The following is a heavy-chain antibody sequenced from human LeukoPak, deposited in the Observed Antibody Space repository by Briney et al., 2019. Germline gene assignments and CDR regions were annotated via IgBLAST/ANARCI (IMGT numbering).Heavy chain of an antibody. V-gene: IGHV1-2*06. CDR1: GYTFTGYY. D-gene: IGHD1-26*01. Sequence: GASVTVSCKASGYTFTGYYMHWVRQAPGQGLEWMGRINPNSGGTNYAQKFQGRVTMTRDTSISTAYMELSGLRSDDTAVYYCARAGHGSYRHDYWGQGTLVTVSS. CDR2: INPNSGGT. CDR3: ARAGHGSYRHDY. J-gene: IGHJ4*02.